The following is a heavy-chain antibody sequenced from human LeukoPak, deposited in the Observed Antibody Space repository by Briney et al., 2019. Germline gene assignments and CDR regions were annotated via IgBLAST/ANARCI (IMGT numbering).Heavy chain of an antibody. J-gene: IGHJ4*02. CDR3: TKDQGQGIWTDLTY. V-gene: IGHV3-33*06. D-gene: IGHD3/OR15-3a*01. Sequence: GRSLRPSCAASGFIFSNFGMHWVRQAPGKGLEWVAVIWPDAIKKYYADSVKGRFTISRDNSKNTLYLQMNSLRPEDTAVYYCTKDQGQGIWTDLTYWGRGNLVTVSS. CDR1: GFIFSNFG. CDR2: IWPDAIKK.